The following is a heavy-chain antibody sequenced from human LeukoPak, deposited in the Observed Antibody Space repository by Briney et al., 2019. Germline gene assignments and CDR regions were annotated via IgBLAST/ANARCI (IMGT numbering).Heavy chain of an antibody. CDR2: IYSDGSDT. D-gene: IGHD3-10*01. V-gene: IGHV3-74*01. Sequence: GGSLRLSCAASGFTFNTAWMHWVRQAPGKGLVWVSRIYSDGSDTTYADSVKGRFTISRDNARNTLYLQMISLRAEDTAVYYCATDSGQAFSFWGRGTMVTVSS. J-gene: IGHJ3*01. CDR3: ATDSGQAFSF. CDR1: GFTFNTAW.